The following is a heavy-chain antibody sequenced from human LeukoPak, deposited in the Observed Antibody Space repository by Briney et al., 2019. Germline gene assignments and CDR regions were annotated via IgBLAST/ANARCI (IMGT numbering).Heavy chain of an antibody. D-gene: IGHD6-6*01. CDR1: GFIFSDYS. Sequence: GGSLRLSCAASGFIFSDYSMNWVRQAPGKGLEWISYIGISSGNTKYADSVKGRFTISGDNAKNSLYLQMNGLRAGDTAVYYCARRGGSSSRRSPIDYWGQGTLVTVSS. CDR2: IGISSGNT. CDR3: ARRGGSSSRRSPIDY. V-gene: IGHV3-48*04. J-gene: IGHJ4*02.